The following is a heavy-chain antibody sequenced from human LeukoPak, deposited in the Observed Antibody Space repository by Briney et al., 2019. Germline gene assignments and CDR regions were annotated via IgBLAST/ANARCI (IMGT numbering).Heavy chain of an antibody. V-gene: IGHV4-61*02. J-gene: IGHJ6*03. D-gene: IGHD1-14*01. Sequence: SQTLSLTCTVSGGSISSGSYYWSWIRQPAGKGLEWIGRIYTSGGTNYNPSLKSRVTISVDTSKNQFSLKLSSVTAADTAVYYCARDRGNQRGYYYYYMDVWGKGTTVTVSS. CDR1: GGSISSGSYY. CDR3: ARDRGNQRGYYYYYMDV. CDR2: IYTSGGT.